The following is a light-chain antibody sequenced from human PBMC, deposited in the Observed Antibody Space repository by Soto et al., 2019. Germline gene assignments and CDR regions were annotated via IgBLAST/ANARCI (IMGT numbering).Light chain of an antibody. CDR3: ISYKTDDTFV. CDR2: EAT. CDR1: SGDVGSYNL. J-gene: IGLJ1*01. V-gene: IGLV2-14*02. Sequence: QSALTQPASLSGSPGQSITISCTGTSGDVGSYNLVSWYQHLPGRAPKVIIFEATNRPSGVSDRFSGSKAGITASLTISGLQADDEGEYFCISYKTDDTFVFGTGTKVTVL.